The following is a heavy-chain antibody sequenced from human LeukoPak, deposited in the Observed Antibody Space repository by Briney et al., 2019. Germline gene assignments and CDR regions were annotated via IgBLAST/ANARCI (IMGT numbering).Heavy chain of an antibody. CDR3: ATSYGGSGSYYMDY. Sequence: WIRQAPGKGLEWMGIIYPGDSDTRYSPSFQGQVTISADKSISTAYLQWSSLKASDTAMYYCATSYGGSGSYYMDYWGQGTLVTVSS. D-gene: IGHD3-10*01. V-gene: IGHV5-51*01. CDR2: IYPGDSDT. J-gene: IGHJ4*02.